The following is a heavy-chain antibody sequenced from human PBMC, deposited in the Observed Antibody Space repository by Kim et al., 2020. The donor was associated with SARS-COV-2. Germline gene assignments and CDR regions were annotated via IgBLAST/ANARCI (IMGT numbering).Heavy chain of an antibody. J-gene: IGHJ2*01. V-gene: IGHV4-39*01. CDR2: IYYSGNT. CDR3: ARRPGDRLGNWNFDL. D-gene: IGHD7-27*01. Sequence: SETLSLTCSVSGGSISSSTSHWGWVRQPPGKGLECIGTIYYSGNTYYNPSLKSRVTIYVDTSKNQFSLKLNSVTASDTAVYYCARRPGDRLGNWNFDLWGRGTLVTVSS. CDR1: GGSISSSTSH.